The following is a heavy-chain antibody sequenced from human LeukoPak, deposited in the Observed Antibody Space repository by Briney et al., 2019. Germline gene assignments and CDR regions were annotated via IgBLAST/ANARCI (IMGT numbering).Heavy chain of an antibody. Sequence: GGSLRLSCAASGFTVSSNFMTWVRQPSGKGLEWVSLIYSGGATHYADSVKGRFAISRDNSENILYLQMNSLRADDTAVYYCAREIPVPGAYHYFDYWGQGTLVTVSS. V-gene: IGHV3-66*01. J-gene: IGHJ4*02. CDR3: AREIPVPGAYHYFDY. CDR1: GFTVSSNF. D-gene: IGHD3-16*01. CDR2: IYSGGAT.